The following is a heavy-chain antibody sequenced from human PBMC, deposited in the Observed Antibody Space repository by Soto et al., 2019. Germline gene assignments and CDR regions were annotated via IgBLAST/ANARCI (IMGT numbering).Heavy chain of an antibody. CDR1: GGTFSNSA. J-gene: IGHJ5*02. Sequence: QVQLVQSGAEVRKPGSSVKVSCKASGGTFSNSAITWVRQAPGQGLEWVGGIIHIFGSTNYAQKFQGRVTITADESTSTAYMELSSLTFEDTAVYYCARDGDLRSDFWSGPLGGGWFDPWGQGTLVTVSS. CDR3: ARDGDLRSDFWSGPLGGGWFDP. V-gene: IGHV1-69*12. CDR2: IIHIFGST. D-gene: IGHD3-3*01.